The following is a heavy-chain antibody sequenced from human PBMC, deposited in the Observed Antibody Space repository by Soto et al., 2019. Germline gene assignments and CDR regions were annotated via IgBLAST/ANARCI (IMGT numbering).Heavy chain of an antibody. CDR3: AKDTGVLLWWGVPWYFDY. J-gene: IGHJ4*02. Sequence: EVQLLESGGGLVQPGGSLILSCAASGFTFSSYAMSWVRQAPGKGLEWVAAISGSGGSTYYADSGKGRFTISRDKSKNPQYLQMNSLRAEYTAVYYCAKDTGVLLWWGVPWYFDYWGQGSLVTVSS. V-gene: IGHV3-23*01. CDR2: ISGSGGST. CDR1: GFTFSSYA. D-gene: IGHD3-10*01.